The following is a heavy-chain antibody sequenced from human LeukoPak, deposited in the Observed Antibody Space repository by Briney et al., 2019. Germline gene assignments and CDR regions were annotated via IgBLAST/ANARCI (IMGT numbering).Heavy chain of an antibody. Sequence: SETLSLTCTVSGGSISSYYWSWIRQPAGKGLEWIGRIYTSGSTNYNPSLKSRVTMSVDTSKNQFSLKLSSVTAADTAVYYCARRGTYYYDSSGYYYGFSGIDYWGQGTLVTVSS. CDR2: IYTSGST. J-gene: IGHJ4*02. V-gene: IGHV4-4*07. CDR1: GGSISSYY. D-gene: IGHD3-22*01. CDR3: ARRGTYYYDSSGYYYGFSGIDY.